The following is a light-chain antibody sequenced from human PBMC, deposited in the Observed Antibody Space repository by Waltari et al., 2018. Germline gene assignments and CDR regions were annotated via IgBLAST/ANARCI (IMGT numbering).Light chain of an antibody. Sequence: EIVMTPSPATLSVSPGERATLSCRASQSVSSNLAWYQQKPGQAPRLLFYGASTRATGIPARFSVSGSGTEFTLTISSMQSEDFAVYYCQQYNNWPPWTFGQGTKVEIK. J-gene: IGKJ1*01. V-gene: IGKV3-15*01. CDR2: GAS. CDR1: QSVSSN. CDR3: QQYNNWPPWT.